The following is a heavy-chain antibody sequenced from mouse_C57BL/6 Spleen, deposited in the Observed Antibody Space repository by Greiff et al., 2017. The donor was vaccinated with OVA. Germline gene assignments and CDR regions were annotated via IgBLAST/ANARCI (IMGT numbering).Heavy chain of an antibody. D-gene: IGHD1-1*01. CDR2: ISDGGSYT. Sequence: EVKLVESGGGLVKPGGSLKLSCAASGFTFSSYAMSWVRQTPEKRLEWVATISDGGSYTYYPDNVKGRFTISRDNAKNNLYLQMSHLKSEDTAMYYCARDSPFITTVVAHYVDYWGQGTTLTVSS. J-gene: IGHJ2*01. CDR3: ARDSPFITTVVAHYVDY. CDR1: GFTFSSYA. V-gene: IGHV5-4*01.